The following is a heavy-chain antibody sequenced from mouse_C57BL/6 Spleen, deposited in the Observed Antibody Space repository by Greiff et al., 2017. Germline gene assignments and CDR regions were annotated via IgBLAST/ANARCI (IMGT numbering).Heavy chain of an antibody. V-gene: IGHV1-39*01. CDR3: AREGRRTTVVAHWYFDV. Sequence: VHVKQSGPELVKPGASVKISCKASGYSFTDYNMNWVKQSNGKSLEWIGVINPNYGTTSYNQKFKGKATLTVDQSSSTAYMQLNSLTSEDSAVYYCAREGRRTTVVAHWYFDVWGTGTTVTVSS. J-gene: IGHJ1*03. D-gene: IGHD1-1*01. CDR2: INPNYGTT. CDR1: GYSFTDYN.